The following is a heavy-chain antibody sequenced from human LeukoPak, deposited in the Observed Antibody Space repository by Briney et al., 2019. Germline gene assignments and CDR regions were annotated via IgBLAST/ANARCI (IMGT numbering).Heavy chain of an antibody. J-gene: IGHJ4*02. CDR2: INPNSGGT. D-gene: IGHD3-9*01. CDR3: ALKYYDILTGYYYFDY. V-gene: IGHV1-2*02. CDR1: GYTFTDYY. Sequence: GASVKVSCKASGYTFTDYYMHWVRQAPGQGLEWMGWINPNSGGTNYTQKFQGRVTMTRNTSISTAYMELSSLRSEDTAVYYCALKYYDILTGYYYFDYWGQGTLVTVSS.